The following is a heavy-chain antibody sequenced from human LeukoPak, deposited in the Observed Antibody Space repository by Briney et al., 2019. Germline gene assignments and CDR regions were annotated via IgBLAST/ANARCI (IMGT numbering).Heavy chain of an antibody. D-gene: IGHD5-18*01. J-gene: IGHJ4*02. CDR1: GFTFSIND. V-gene: IGHV3-13*01. Sequence: PGGSLRLSCTSSGFTFSINDMHWVRQATGKGLEWVSGVGTVGDKYYADSVKGRFIISREDAKNSVYLQMNSLRAGDTAVYYCARGGKTAMADYWGQGTLVTVSS. CDR2: VGTVGDK. CDR3: ARGGKTAMADY.